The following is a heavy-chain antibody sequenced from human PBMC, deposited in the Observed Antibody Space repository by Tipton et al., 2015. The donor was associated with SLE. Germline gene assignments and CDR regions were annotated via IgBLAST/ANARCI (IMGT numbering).Heavy chain of an antibody. J-gene: IGHJ3*02. CDR3: ARDRAVEMATITDAFDI. D-gene: IGHD5-24*01. Sequence: LRLSCTVSGGSISSYYWSWIRQPAGKGLEWIGRIYTSGSTNYNPSLKSRVTMSVDTSKNQFSLKLSSVTAADTAVYYCARDRAVEMATITDAFDIWGQGTMVTVSS. CDR1: GGSISSYY. V-gene: IGHV4-4*07. CDR2: IYTSGST.